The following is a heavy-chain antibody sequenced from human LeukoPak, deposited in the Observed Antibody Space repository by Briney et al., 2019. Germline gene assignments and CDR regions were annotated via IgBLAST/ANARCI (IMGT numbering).Heavy chain of an antibody. V-gene: IGHV4-30-4*08. CDR1: GGSISSGDYY. CDR2: IYYSGST. D-gene: IGHD3-10*01. Sequence: SQTLSLTCTVSGGSISSGDYYWSWIRQPPGKGLEWIGYIYYSGSTYYNPSLKSRVTISVDTSKNQFSLKLSSVTAADTAVYYCARGDPMVRGVDYFDYWGQGTLVTVSS. CDR3: ARGDPMVRGVDYFDY. J-gene: IGHJ4*02.